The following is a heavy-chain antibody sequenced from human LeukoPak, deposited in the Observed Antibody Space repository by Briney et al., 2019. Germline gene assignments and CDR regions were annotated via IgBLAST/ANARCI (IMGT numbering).Heavy chain of an antibody. CDR2: ISWDGGST. V-gene: IGHV3-43D*03. D-gene: IGHD3-22*01. J-gene: IGHJ4*02. Sequence: GGSLRLSCAASGFTFDDYAMHWVRQAPGKGLEWVSLISWDGGSTYYADSVKGRFTVSRDNSKNSLYLQMNSLRAEDTALYYCAKDGGIGYYYDGSGYYPFDYWGQGTLVTVSS. CDR3: AKDGGIGYYYDGSGYYPFDY. CDR1: GFTFDDYA.